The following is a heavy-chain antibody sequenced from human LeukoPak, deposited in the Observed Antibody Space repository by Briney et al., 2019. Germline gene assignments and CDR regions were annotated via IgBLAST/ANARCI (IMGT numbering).Heavy chain of an antibody. CDR3: ANEVVVVAANHYYYYYGMDV. V-gene: IGHV4-39*07. D-gene: IGHD2-15*01. Sequence: SETLSLTCTVSGGSISSSSYYWGWIRQPPGKGLEWIGSIYYSGSTYYNPSLKSRVTISVDTSKNQFSLKLSSVTAADTAVYYCANEVVVVAANHYYYYYGMDVWGQGTTVTVSS. CDR2: IYYSGST. J-gene: IGHJ6*02. CDR1: GGSISSSSYY.